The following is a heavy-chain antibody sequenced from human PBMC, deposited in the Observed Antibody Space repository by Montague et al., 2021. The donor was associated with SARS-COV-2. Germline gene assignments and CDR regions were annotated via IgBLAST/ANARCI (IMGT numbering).Heavy chain of an antibody. CDR3: ASNYYDTTGYYSEDS. J-gene: IGHJ4*02. CDR1: GFTFITYS. V-gene: IGHV3-21*01. Sequence: SLRLSCAASGFTFITYSMNWVRQAPGKGLEWVSSISSSSTYIYYADSVKGRFTISRDNAKNSLYLQMNSLRAEDTAAYYCASNYYDTTGYYSEDSWGQGTLVTVSS. D-gene: IGHD3-22*01. CDR2: ISSSSTYI.